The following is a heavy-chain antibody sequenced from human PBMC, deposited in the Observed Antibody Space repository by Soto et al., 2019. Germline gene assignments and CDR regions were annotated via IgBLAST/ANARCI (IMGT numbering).Heavy chain of an antibody. CDR2: ISAYNGNT. V-gene: IGHV1-18*01. D-gene: IGHD6-19*01. CDR1: GYTFTSYG. Sequence: GASVKVSCKASGYTFTSYGISWVRQAPGQGLEWMGWISAYNGNTNYAQKLQGRVTMTTDTSTSTAYMELRSLRSDDTAVYYCARDPDSGWEGMVNDIWGQGTMVTVSS. J-gene: IGHJ3*02. CDR3: ARDPDSGWEGMVNDI.